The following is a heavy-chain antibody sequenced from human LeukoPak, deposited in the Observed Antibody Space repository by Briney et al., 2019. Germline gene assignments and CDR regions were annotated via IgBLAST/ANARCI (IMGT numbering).Heavy chain of an antibody. V-gene: IGHV1-69*02. CDR1: GGTFSSYT. CDR3: ARGPYYDSSGYVLDY. Sequence: ASVKVSCKASGGTFSSYTISWVRQAPGQGLEWMGRIIPILGIANYAQKFQGRVTIAADKSTSTAYMELSSLRSEDTAVYYCARGPYYDSSGYVLDYWGQGTLVTASS. J-gene: IGHJ4*02. CDR2: IIPILGIA. D-gene: IGHD3-22*01.